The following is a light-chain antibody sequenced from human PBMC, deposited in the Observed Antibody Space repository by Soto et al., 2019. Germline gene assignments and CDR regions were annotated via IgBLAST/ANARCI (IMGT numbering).Light chain of an antibody. CDR1: QRFGSSN. CDR3: QQYGNSPWT. CDR2: SIS. Sequence: EIVLTQSPGTLSLSLGERGTLSCRASQRFGSSNLAWYQQKPGQAHRLLIYSISSRATGIPDRFSGSGSGTELTLNIRRLEPEDGEVYDGQQYGNSPWTFGQGTKVDI. J-gene: IGKJ1*01. V-gene: IGKV3-20*01.